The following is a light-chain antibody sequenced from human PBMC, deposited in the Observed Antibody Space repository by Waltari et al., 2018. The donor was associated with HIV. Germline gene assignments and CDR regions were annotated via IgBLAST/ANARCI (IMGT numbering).Light chain of an antibody. CDR2: EDN. CDR1: SSNIGSNT. Sequence: QSVLTQPPSASGAPGQRVTISCSGRSSNIGSNTVNWEQQLPGTAPQHLIYEDNQRPVGVPVRFLGSKARTSAFLGIRGLQSEDEADYYCAAWDDSLNGYVFGTGTKVTGL. V-gene: IGLV1-44*01. J-gene: IGLJ1*01. CDR3: AAWDDSLNGYV.